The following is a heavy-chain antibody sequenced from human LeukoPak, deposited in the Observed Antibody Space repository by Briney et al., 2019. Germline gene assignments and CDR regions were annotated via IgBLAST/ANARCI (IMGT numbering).Heavy chain of an antibody. D-gene: IGHD3-3*01. CDR1: GASVSVGNYY. Sequence: PSETLSLTCSVSGASVSVGNYYWSWIRQPPGKGLEWIGYMFYSESTKYNPSLKSRVTISVDKSKNQFSLHMSSVTAADTAVYYRASTSNSDLSLPYFDHGGQGSLVTVSS. J-gene: IGHJ4*02. V-gene: IGHV4-61*01. CDR3: ASTSNSDLSLPYFDH. CDR2: MFYSEST.